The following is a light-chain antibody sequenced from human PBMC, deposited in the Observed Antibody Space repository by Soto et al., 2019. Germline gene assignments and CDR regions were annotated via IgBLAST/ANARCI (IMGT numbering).Light chain of an antibody. CDR2: AAS. J-gene: IGKJ4*01. CDR1: QSISNF. V-gene: IGKV1-39*01. CDR3: QQSDSTPLT. Sequence: DLQMTQSPSSLSASVGDRVTITCRASQSISNFLNWYQQKPGKAPKLLIYAASSLQSGVPARFSSSGSGTDFSLTISSLQPEDFATYYCQQSDSTPLTFGGGTKVEIK.